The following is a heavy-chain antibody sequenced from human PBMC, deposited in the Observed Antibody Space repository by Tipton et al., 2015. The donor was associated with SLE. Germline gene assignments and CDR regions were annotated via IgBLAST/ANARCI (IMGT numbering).Heavy chain of an antibody. Sequence: TLSLTCTVSGGSIRSYYWSWIRQAPGKGLEWIGYIYDSENTNYNPSLKSRVTISSDTSKNQFSLKLSSVTAADTAVYYCASFGAANYYYYYYMDVWGKGTTVTVSS. J-gene: IGHJ6*03. CDR2: IYDSENT. V-gene: IGHV4-59*01. CDR3: ASFGAANYYYYYYMDV. CDR1: GGSIRSYY. D-gene: IGHD3-16*01.